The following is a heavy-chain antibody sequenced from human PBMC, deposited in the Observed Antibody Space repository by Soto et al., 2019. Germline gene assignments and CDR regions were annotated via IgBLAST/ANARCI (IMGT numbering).Heavy chain of an antibody. J-gene: IGHJ4*02. D-gene: IGHD1-26*01. V-gene: IGHV4-61*01. Sequence: SETLSLTCTVSGGSVGSGSYYWSWIRQPPGKGLEWIGYIYYSGSTNYNPSLKSRVTISVDTSKNQFSLKLSSVTAADTAVYYCASVGATIHWGQGTLVTVS. CDR3: ASVGATIH. CDR1: GGSVGSGSYY. CDR2: IYYSGST.